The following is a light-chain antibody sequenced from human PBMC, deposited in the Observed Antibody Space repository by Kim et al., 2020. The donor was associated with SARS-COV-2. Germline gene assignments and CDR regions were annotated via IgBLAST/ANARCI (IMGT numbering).Light chain of an antibody. Sequence: DIVMTQSPDSLAVSLGERASINCQSSQTVLYSSNNKNYLAWYQQKPGQPPKLLIYWASTRESRVPDRFSGSGSGTDFTITISSLQAEDVAVYYCQQYYSSPVTFGQGTKLEI. CDR2: WAS. CDR1: QTVLYSSNNKNY. CDR3: QQYYSSPVT. V-gene: IGKV4-1*01. J-gene: IGKJ2*01.